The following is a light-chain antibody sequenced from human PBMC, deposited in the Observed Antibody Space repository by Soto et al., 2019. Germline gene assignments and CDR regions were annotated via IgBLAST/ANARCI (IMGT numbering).Light chain of an antibody. V-gene: IGKV2-28*01. Sequence: IVMTQSPLSLPVTPGESASISCRSSQSLLHSTVYNFLDWYLQKPGQSPHLLIYLGYNRASGGPDRFSGSGSGTDFTLKISRVEAEDVGVYYGMQALQTPRTFGQGTKV. CDR1: QSLLHSTVYNF. CDR2: LGY. J-gene: IGKJ1*01. CDR3: MQALQTPRT.